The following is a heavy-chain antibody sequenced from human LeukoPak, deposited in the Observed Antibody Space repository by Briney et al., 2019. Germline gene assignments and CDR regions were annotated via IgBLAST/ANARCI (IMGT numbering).Heavy chain of an antibody. V-gene: IGHV3-23*01. CDR1: GFSLRRYA. CDR3: AKCRGSSWSDYFDY. D-gene: IGHD6-13*01. CDR2: ISDSGGST. Sequence: PGAPLRLSCAVSGFSLRRYAMSWVRKAPGKGLEWVSAISDSGGSTYYADSVKGRFTISRDNSRNTLYLQMNTLRAEGTAVYYCAKCRGSSWSDYFDYWGQGTLVTVSS. J-gene: IGHJ4*02.